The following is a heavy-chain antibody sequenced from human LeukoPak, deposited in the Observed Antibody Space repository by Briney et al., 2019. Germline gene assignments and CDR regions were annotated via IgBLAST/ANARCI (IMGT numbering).Heavy chain of an antibody. J-gene: IGHJ4*02. CDR2: IKQDGSEK. CDR1: GFTFNTYW. Sequence: GSLRLSCAASGFTFNTYWMSWVRQAPGKGLEWVANIKQDGSEKYYVDSVKGRFTISRDNAKNTLYLQMNSLRAEDTAVYYCARVPSYGSGSYYNLDFDYWGQGTLVTVSS. CDR3: ARVPSYGSGSYYNLDFDY. D-gene: IGHD3-10*01. V-gene: IGHV3-7*01.